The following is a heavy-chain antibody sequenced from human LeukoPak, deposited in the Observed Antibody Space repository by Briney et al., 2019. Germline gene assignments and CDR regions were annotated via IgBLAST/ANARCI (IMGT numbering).Heavy chain of an antibody. D-gene: IGHD4-23*01. V-gene: IGHV4-4*07. J-gene: IGHJ4*02. CDR2: IYSSGSI. CDR1: GGSINSYY. CDR3: ARGGKATVVTM. Sequence: SETLSLTCTVSGGSINSYYWSWIRQPAGKGLEWIGRIYSSGSINYNPSLKSRVSMSVDTSKNQFSLKLTSVTAADTALYYCARGGKATVVTMWGQGILVTVSS.